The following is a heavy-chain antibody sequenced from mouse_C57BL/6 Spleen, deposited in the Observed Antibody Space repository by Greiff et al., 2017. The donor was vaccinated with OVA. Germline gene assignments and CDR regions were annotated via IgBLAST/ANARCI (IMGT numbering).Heavy chain of an antibody. J-gene: IGHJ2*01. Sequence: QVQLQQSGAELVKPGASVKISCKASGYTFTDYYINWVKQRPGQGLEWIGNIGPGSGSTYYNEKFKGKATLTEDKSSSTAYMQLSSLTSEDSAVYFCARNSYYGSSLDYWGQGTTLTVSS. V-gene: IGHV1-77*01. CDR1: GYTFTDYY. CDR2: IGPGSGST. D-gene: IGHD1-1*01. CDR3: ARNSYYGSSLDY.